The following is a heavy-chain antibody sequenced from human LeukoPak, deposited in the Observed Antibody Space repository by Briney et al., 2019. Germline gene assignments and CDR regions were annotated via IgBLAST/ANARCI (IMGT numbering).Heavy chain of an antibody. CDR1: GFTFSNYW. CDR2: IDSDGSST. V-gene: IGHV3-74*01. J-gene: IGHJ4*02. Sequence: GGSLRLSCAASGFTFSNYWMHWVRQAPGKGPVWVSRIDSDGSSTTYADYVKSRLTIYSDKDRNTLYLQTNSLRAEDTAVYYCAIGGAKGGYSSWNYWGQGTLVTVSS. D-gene: IGHD5-12*01. CDR3: AIGGAKGGYSSWNY.